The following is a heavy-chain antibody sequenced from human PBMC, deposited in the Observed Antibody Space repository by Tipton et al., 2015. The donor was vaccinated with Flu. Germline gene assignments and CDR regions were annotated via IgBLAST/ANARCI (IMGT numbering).Heavy chain of an antibody. J-gene: IGHJ4*02. CDR2: ISWDGGST. Sequence: SLRLSCAASGFTFDDYAMHWVRQAPGKGLEWVSLISWDGGSTYYADSVKGRFTISRDNSKNSLYLQMNSLRAEDTALYYCAKDLSGSLFGFDYWGQGTLVTVSS. V-gene: IGHV3-43D*03. CDR3: AKDLSGSLFGFDY. D-gene: IGHD1-26*01. CDR1: GFTFDDYA.